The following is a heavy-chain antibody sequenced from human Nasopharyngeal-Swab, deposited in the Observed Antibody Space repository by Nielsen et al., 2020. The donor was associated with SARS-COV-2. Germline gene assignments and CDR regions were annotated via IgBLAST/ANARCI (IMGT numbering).Heavy chain of an antibody. CDR2: ISSSSSTI. CDR3: VRDPQYSSSWSYYYYYGMDV. D-gene: IGHD6-13*01. V-gene: IGHV3-48*02. Sequence: GESLKISCAASGFTFSSYSMNWVRQAPGKGLEWVSYISSSSSTIYYADSVKGRFTISRDNAKNSLYLQMNSLRDEDTAVYYCVRDPQYSSSWSYYYYYGMDVWGQGTTVTVSS. CDR1: GFTFSSYS. J-gene: IGHJ6*02.